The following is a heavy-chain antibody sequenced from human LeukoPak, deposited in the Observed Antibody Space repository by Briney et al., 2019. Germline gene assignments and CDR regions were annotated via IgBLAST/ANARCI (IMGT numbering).Heavy chain of an antibody. CDR2: INPSGDST. CDR3: ARDALANWGCFDY. Sequence: ASVKVSCKASGYTFTSYYMHWVRQAPGQGLEWMGIINPSGDSTSYAQKFQGRVTMTRDTSTSTVYMELSSLRSEDAAVYYCARDALANWGCFDYWGQGTLVTVSS. V-gene: IGHV1-46*01. D-gene: IGHD7-27*01. J-gene: IGHJ4*02. CDR1: GYTFTSYY.